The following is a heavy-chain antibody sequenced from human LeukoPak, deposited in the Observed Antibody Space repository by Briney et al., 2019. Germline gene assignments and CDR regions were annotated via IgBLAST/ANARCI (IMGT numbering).Heavy chain of an antibody. CDR2: ISSSGSTI. Sequence: PGGSLRLSCAASGFTFSSYEMNWVRQAPGKGLEWVSYISSSGSTIYCADSVKGRFTISRDNAKNSLYLQMNSLRAEDTAVYYCARDSNYDYVWGGSSDYWGQGTLVTVSS. J-gene: IGHJ4*02. D-gene: IGHD3-16*01. CDR3: ARDSNYDYVWGGSSDY. V-gene: IGHV3-48*03. CDR1: GFTFSSYE.